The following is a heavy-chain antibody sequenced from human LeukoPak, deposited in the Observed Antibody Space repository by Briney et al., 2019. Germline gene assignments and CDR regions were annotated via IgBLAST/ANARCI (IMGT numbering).Heavy chain of an antibody. CDR3: ARDAGGCSSTSCYTDAFDI. CDR1: GYTLTELS. D-gene: IGHD2-2*02. Sequence: ASVKVSCKVSGYTLTELSMHWVRQAPGKGLEWMGGFDPEDGETIYAQKFQGRVTMTEDTSTDTAYMELSSLRSEDTAVYYCARDAGGCSSTSCYTDAFDIWGQGTMVTVSS. J-gene: IGHJ3*02. CDR2: FDPEDGET. V-gene: IGHV1-24*01.